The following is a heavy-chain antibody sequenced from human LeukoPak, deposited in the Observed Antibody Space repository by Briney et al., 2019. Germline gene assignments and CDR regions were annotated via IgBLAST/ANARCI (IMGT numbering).Heavy chain of an antibody. CDR2: ISSSSYI. Sequence: GGSLRLSCAASGFTLSSYEMNWVRQAPGKGLEWVSSISSSSYIYYADSVKGRFTISRDNAKNSLYLQMNSLRAEDTAVYYCAAIAAANDYWGQGTLVTVSS. V-gene: IGHV3-48*03. D-gene: IGHD6-13*01. CDR1: GFTLSSYE. CDR3: AAIAAANDY. J-gene: IGHJ4*02.